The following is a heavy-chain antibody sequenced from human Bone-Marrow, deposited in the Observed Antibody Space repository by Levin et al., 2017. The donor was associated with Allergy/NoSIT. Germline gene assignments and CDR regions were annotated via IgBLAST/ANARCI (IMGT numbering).Heavy chain of an antibody. CDR2: IKSKTDGGAT. V-gene: IGHV3-15*07. D-gene: IGHD2-15*01. CDR3: SLQYFDY. CDR1: GFAFSDTW. Sequence: GESLKISCAASGFAFSDTWMNWVRRAPGKGLEWVGRIKSKTDGGATDYAAPVKGRFTISRDDSKNTVYLQMNSLKTEDTAVYYCSLQYFDYWGQGTLVTVSS. J-gene: IGHJ4*02.